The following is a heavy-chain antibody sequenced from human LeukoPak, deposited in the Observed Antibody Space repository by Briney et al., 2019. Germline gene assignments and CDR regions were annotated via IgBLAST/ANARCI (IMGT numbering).Heavy chain of an antibody. D-gene: IGHD3-10*01. Sequence: GGSLRLSCTASGFTFGDYAMSWVRQAPGKGLEWVGFIRSKAYGGTTEYAASVKGRFTISRDDSKSIAYLQMNSLKTEDTAVYYCTSHTPYGSGSYFLYYYYGMDVWGQGTTVTVSS. V-gene: IGHV3-49*04. CDR2: IRSKAYGGTT. CDR1: GFTFGDYA. CDR3: TSHTPYGSGSYFLYYYYGMDV. J-gene: IGHJ6*02.